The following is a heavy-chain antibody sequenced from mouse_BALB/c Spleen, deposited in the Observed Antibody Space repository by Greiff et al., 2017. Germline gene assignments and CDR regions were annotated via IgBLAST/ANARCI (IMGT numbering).Heavy chain of an antibody. CDR3: ARGLLRLLYWSFDV. J-gene: IGHJ1*01. CDR2: INSNGGST. V-gene: IGHV5-6-3*01. CDR1: GFTFSSYG. Sequence: DVQLVESGGGLVQPGGSLKLSCAASGFTFSSYGMSWVRQTPDKRLELVATINSNGGSTYYPDSVKGRFTISRDNAKNTLYLQLSSLKSEDTAMYYCARGLLRLLYWSFDVWGAGTTVTVSS. D-gene: IGHD1-2*01.